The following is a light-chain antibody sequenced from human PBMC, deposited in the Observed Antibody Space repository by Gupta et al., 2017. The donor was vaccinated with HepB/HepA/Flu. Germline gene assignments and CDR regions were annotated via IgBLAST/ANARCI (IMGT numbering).Light chain of an antibody. V-gene: IGKV2-28*01. J-gene: IGKJ5*01. CDR1: QSLLHSNGYNY. CDR3: MQALQTPIT. CDR2: LGS. Sequence: DIVMTQYPLSLLVTPGEPASISCRSSQSLLHSNGYNYLDWYLQKPGQSPQLLIYLGSNRASGVPDRFSGSGSGTDFTLKISRVEAEDVGVYYCMQALQTPITFGQGTRLEIK.